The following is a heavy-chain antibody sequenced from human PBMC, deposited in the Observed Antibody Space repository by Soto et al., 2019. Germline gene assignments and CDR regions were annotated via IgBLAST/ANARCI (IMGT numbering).Heavy chain of an antibody. CDR1: GYSFTSQL. V-gene: IGHV5-51*01. CDR3: ASRKITREAFDF. Sequence: PGESLKISCKGSGYSFTSQLIGCVRQMPGKGLEWIGVIYPGDSNTTYSPSFQGQVTISADKSISTAFLQWSSLKASDSAMDYCASRKITREAFDFWGQGTIVTVSS. J-gene: IGHJ3*01. D-gene: IGHD1-20*01. CDR2: IYPGDSNT.